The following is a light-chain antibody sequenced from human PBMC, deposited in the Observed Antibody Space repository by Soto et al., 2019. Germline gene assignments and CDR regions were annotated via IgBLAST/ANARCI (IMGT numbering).Light chain of an antibody. J-gene: IGLJ2*01. CDR1: SSDVGSYNL. Sequence: QSALTQPASVSGSPGQSITISCTGTSSDVGSYNLVSWYQQHPGKAPKLMIYEGCKRPSGVSNRFSGSKSGNTASLTISGLQAEDEADYYCCSYADSSTYVVFGGGTKVTVL. V-gene: IGLV2-23*01. CDR2: EGC. CDR3: CSYADSSTYVV.